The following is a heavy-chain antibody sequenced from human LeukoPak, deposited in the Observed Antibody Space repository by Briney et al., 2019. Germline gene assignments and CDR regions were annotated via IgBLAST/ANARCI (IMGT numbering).Heavy chain of an antibody. J-gene: IGHJ6*02. CDR1: GFTFSSYW. CDR2: INSDGRYR. CDR3: ARVSDPNGGNAYGLDV. D-gene: IGHD4-23*01. Sequence: GGSLRLSCAASGFTFSSYWMHWVRQAPGKGLIWVSRINSDGRYRDYADTVKGRFTISRDNAKNTLYLQMNSLRAEDAAVYYCARVSDPNGGNAYGLDVWGQGTTVTVSS. V-gene: IGHV3-74*01.